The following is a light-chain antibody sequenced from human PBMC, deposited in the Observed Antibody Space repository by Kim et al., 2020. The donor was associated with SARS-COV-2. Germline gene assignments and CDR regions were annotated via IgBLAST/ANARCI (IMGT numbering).Light chain of an antibody. V-gene: IGLV3-1*01. CDR2: QDS. Sequence: GSPGQTASITCSGDKLGDKYACWYQQKPGQSPVLVIYQDSKRPSGIPERFSGSNSGNTATLTISGTQAMDEADYYCQAWDSSTWVFGGGTKLTVL. J-gene: IGLJ3*02. CDR3: QAWDSSTWV. CDR1: KLGDKY.